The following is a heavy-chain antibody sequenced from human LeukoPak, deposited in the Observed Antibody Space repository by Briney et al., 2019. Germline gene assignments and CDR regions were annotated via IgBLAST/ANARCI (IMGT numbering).Heavy chain of an antibody. J-gene: IGHJ4*02. D-gene: IGHD3-22*01. CDR3: ARVGDDSSGYYLPSNLDY. V-gene: IGHV1-18*01. CDR2: ISAHNGNT. Sequence: ASVKVSCKASGYTFTSYGISRVRQAPGQGLEWMGWISAHNGNTNYAQKLQGRVTMTTDTSTSTAYMELRSLRSDDTAVYYCARVGDDSSGYYLPSNLDYWGQGTLVTVSS. CDR1: GYTFTSYG.